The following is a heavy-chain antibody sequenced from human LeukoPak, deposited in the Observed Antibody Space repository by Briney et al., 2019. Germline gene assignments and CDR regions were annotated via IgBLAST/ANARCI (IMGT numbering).Heavy chain of an antibody. J-gene: IGHJ4*02. CDR3: ARDRRGYKDY. V-gene: IGHV1-18*01. Sequence: ASVKVSCKASGYTFTSYGISWVRQAPGQGLEWMGWISAYNGNTNYAQKFQGRVTMTRDTSTSTVYMELSSLRSEDTAVYYCARDRRGYKDYWGQGTLVTVSS. D-gene: IGHD5-24*01. CDR2: ISAYNGNT. CDR1: GYTFTSYG.